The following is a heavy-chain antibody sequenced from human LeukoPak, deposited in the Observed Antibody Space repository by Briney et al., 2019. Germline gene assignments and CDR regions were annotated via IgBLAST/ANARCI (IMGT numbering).Heavy chain of an antibody. CDR1: GFTVSSNY. J-gene: IGHJ4*02. CDR2: ISSSGGST. CDR3: AKDASGSYYDYYFDY. Sequence: PGGSLRLSCAASGFTVSSNYMSWVRQAPGKGLEWVSAISSSGGSTYYADSVKGRFTISRDNSKNTLYLQMNSLRAEDTAVYYCAKDASGSYYDYYFDYWGQGTLVTVSS. V-gene: IGHV3-23*01. D-gene: IGHD1-26*01.